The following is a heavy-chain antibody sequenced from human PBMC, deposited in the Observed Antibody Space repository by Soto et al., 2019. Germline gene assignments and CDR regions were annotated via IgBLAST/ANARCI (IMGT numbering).Heavy chain of an antibody. Sequence: LRLSCAASGFTFSSYGMHWVRQAPGKGLEWVAVISYDGSNKYYADSVKGRFTISRDNSKNTLYLQMNSLRAEDTAVYYCAKEGMAGIVDYWGQGTLVTVSS. V-gene: IGHV3-30*18. CDR1: GFTFSSYG. J-gene: IGHJ4*02. D-gene: IGHD6-19*01. CDR3: AKEGMAGIVDY. CDR2: ISYDGSNK.